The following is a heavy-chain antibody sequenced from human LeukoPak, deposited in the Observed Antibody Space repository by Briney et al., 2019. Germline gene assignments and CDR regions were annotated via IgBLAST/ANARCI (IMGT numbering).Heavy chain of an antibody. Sequence: GGTLRLSCAASGFTFSSYGMSWVRQAPGKELEWVSGISGSGGRTYYADSVKGRFAISRDNSKNTLYLQMNSLRAEDTAVYYCAKVTFEGVDPWGQGTLVTVSS. CDR2: ISGSGGRT. CDR3: AKVTFEGVDP. CDR1: GFTFSSYG. V-gene: IGHV3-23*01. J-gene: IGHJ5*02. D-gene: IGHD2/OR15-2a*01.